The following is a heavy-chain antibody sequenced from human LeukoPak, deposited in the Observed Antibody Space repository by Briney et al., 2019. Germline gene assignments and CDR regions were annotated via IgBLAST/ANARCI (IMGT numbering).Heavy chain of an antibody. D-gene: IGHD6-6*01. V-gene: IGHV4-61*02. Sequence: SQTLSLTCIVFGDSIGSGSNYWTWIRQSAGKGLEWIGRIHTSGTTNYNPSLKSRLTISLDRSKDQFSLKLNSTTAADTAVYYCARVRSSSSGDFDYWGQGTLVTVSS. CDR3: ARVRSSSSGDFDY. J-gene: IGHJ4*02. CDR1: GDSIGSGSNY. CDR2: IHTSGTT.